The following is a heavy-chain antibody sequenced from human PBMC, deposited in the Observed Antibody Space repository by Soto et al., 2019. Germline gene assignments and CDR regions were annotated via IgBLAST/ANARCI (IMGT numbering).Heavy chain of an antibody. D-gene: IGHD2-8*01. J-gene: IGHJ5*02. CDR1: GFTFSSHW. CDR2: INQDGSDQ. CDR3: ATSMRHTSNP. Sequence: EVQVVESGGGLVQPGGSLRLSCAASGFTFSSHWMTWVRQVPGKGLEWVANINQDGSDQYYVDSVKGRFTISRDNAKNSLCLHMNSLRVEDTAVYYCATSMRHTSNPWGQGTLVTVSS. V-gene: IGHV3-7*01.